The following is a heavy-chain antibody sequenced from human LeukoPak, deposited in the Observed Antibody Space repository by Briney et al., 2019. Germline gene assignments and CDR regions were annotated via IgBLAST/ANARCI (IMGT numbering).Heavy chain of an antibody. CDR2: ISTSGTT. D-gene: IGHD3-22*01. CDR3: ARDSPYANYFDSRED. Sequence: PSQTLSLTCTVSGGSFSSGRKYWSRIRQPAGKGLEWIGRISTSGTTNYNPSLKSRVTISVETSKNQFSLKLSSVTAADTAVYYCARDSPYANYFDSREDWGQGTLVTVSS. CDR1: GGSFSSGRKY. J-gene: IGHJ4*02. V-gene: IGHV4-61*02.